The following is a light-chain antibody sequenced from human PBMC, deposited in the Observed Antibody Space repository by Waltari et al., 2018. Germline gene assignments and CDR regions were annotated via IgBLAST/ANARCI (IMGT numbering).Light chain of an antibody. CDR1: TTDLDSYNY. CDR2: EVT. J-gene: IGLJ3*02. CDR3: CSYAGSYTWV. V-gene: IGLV2-11*01. Sequence: SALTQPRSVSGSPGQSVTISCTGPTTDLDSYNYVSWYQQHPGKAPKLIILEVTKRPAGVPDRLSGSKSGNTASLTISGLRAEDEAEYYCCSYAGSYTWVFGGGTKLTVV.